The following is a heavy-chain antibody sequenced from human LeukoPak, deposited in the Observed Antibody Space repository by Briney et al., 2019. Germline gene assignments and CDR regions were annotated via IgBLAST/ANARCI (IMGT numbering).Heavy chain of an antibody. J-gene: IGHJ3*02. CDR2: IYTRGGT. Sequence: SSETLSLTCTVSGGSINNYYWSWIRQPAGKGLEWIGRIYTRGGTNYNPSLKSRVTMSVDTSKNQFSLKLSSVTAADTAVYYCARGRYCSADICSGGDAFDIWGQGTMVSVSS. D-gene: IGHD2-15*01. CDR1: GGSINNYY. V-gene: IGHV4-4*07. CDR3: ARGRYCSADICSGGDAFDI.